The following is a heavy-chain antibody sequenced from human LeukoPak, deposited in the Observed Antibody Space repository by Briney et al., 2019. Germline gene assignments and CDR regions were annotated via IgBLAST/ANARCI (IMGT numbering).Heavy chain of an antibody. CDR3: ARAYSSSWAVYYYYGMDV. CDR1: GYSFPSYG. CDR2: ISAYNGNT. D-gene: IGHD6-13*01. V-gene: IGHV1-18*01. J-gene: IGHJ6*02. Sequence: ASVKVSCKVSGYSFPSYGISWVRQAPGQGLEWVGWISAYNGNTNYAQKLQGRVTMTTDTSTSTAYMELRSLRSDDTAVYYCARAYSSSWAVYYYYGMDVWGQGTTVTVSS.